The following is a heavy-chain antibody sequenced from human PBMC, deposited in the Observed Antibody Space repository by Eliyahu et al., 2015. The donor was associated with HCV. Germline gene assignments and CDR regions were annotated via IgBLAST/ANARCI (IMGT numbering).Heavy chain of an antibody. Sequence: QVQLVQSGAEVKKPGASVXVSCKASGYTXTSXXMXWVRQAPGQGLXWMGIINPSGGSTSYAQKFQGRVTMTRDTSTSTVYMELSSLRSEDTAVYYCARGGCSSTSCLYYYYYGMDVWGQGTTVTVSS. J-gene: IGHJ6*02. CDR1: GYTXTSXX. D-gene: IGHD2-2*01. CDR3: ARGGCSSTSCLYYYYYGMDV. CDR2: INPSGGST. V-gene: IGHV1-46*03.